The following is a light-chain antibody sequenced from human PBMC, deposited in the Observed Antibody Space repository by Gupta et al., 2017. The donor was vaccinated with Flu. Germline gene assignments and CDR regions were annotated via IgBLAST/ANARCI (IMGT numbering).Light chain of an antibody. CDR3: VLYMGSGIWV. J-gene: IGLJ3*02. Sequence: QTVVTQEPSLSVSSGGTVTLTCGLTSGSVSTSHYPGWYQQTPGQAPRTLIYSTNTRSSGVPARFSGSIRGNKAALTITGAQADDQSHYYCVLYMGSGIWVFGGGTKVTVL. V-gene: IGLV8-61*01. CDR1: SGSVSTSHY. CDR2: STN.